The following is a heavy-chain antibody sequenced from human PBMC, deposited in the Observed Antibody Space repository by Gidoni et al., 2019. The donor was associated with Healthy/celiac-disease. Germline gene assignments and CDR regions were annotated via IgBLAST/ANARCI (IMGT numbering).Heavy chain of an antibody. D-gene: IGHD3-22*01. CDR1: GFTFSSYG. CDR3: AREGDYYDSSGYYNYFDY. V-gene: IGHV3-33*01. Sequence: QVQLVESGGGVVQPGRSLRLSCAASGFTFSSYGMHWVRQAPGKGLEWVAVIWYDGSNKYYADSVKGRFTISRDNSKNTLYLQMNSLRAEDTAVYYCAREGDYYDSSGYYNYFDYWGQGTLVTVSS. CDR2: IWYDGSNK. J-gene: IGHJ4*02.